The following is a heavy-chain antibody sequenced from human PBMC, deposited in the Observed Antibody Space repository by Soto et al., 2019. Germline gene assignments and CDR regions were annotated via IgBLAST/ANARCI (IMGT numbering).Heavy chain of an antibody. CDR3: ASGIAAAGTGAFDI. CDR1: GGTFSSYA. Sequence: SVKVSCKASGGTFSSYAISWVRQAPGQGLEWMGGIIPIFGTANYAQKFQGRVTITADESTSTAYMELSSLRSEDTAVYYCASGIAAAGTGAFDIWGQGTMVTVSS. V-gene: IGHV1-69*13. J-gene: IGHJ3*02. CDR2: IIPIFGTA. D-gene: IGHD6-13*01.